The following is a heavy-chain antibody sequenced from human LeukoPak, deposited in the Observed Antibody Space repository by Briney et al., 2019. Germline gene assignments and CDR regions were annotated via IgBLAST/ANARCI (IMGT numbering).Heavy chain of an antibody. CDR3: ARTGSHYGMDV. CDR1: GFTFSSYG. V-gene: IGHV3-21*01. D-gene: IGHD1-14*01. J-gene: IGHJ6*02. Sequence: PGGSLRLSCAASGFTFSSYGMHWVRQAPGKGLEWVSSISSSSSYIYYADSVKGRFTISRDNAKNSLYLQMNSLRAEDTAVYYCARTGSHYGMDVWGQGTMVTVSS. CDR2: ISSSSSYI.